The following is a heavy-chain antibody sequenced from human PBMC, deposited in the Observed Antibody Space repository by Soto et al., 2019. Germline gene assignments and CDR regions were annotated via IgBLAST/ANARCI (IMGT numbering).Heavy chain of an antibody. CDR2: ISGSGGST. J-gene: IGHJ4*02. V-gene: IGHV3-23*01. CDR3: AKLRGSGWPSYFDY. Sequence: EVQLLESGGGLVQPGGSLRLSCADSAFTFSSYAVSWVRQAPGKGLEWVSAISGSGGSTYYADSVKGRFAISRDNSKNTLYLQMNSLRAEDTAVYYCAKLRGSGWPSYFDYWGQGTLVTVSS. D-gene: IGHD6-19*01. CDR1: AFTFSSYA.